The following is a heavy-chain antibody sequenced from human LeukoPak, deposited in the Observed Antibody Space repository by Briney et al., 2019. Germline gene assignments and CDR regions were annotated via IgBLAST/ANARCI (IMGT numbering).Heavy chain of an antibody. V-gene: IGHV1-18*01. J-gene: IGHJ6*02. CDR3: ARVVVVPAAIPAKPWLDTSRYYHYGMDV. Sequence: GASVKVSCKASGYTFTSYGISWVRQAPGQGLEWMGWISAYNGNTNYAQKLQGRVTMTTDTSTSTAYMELRSLRSDDTAVYYCARVVVVPAAIPAKPWLDTSRYYHYGMDVWGQGTTVTVSS. D-gene: IGHD2-2*01. CDR1: GYTFTSYG. CDR2: ISAYNGNT.